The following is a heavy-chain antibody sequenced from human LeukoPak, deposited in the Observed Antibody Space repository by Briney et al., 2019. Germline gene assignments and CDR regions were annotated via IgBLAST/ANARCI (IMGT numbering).Heavy chain of an antibody. CDR2: IYYSGST. V-gene: IGHV4-39*07. Sequence: SETLSLTCSVSGDSISSSTDYWGWIRQPPGKGLEWIANIYYSGSTYYNPSLKSRVTISVDTSKNQFSLKLSSVTAADTAVYYCAREGLYYDSSGYLAYWGQGTLVTVSS. CDR1: GDSISSSTDY. J-gene: IGHJ4*02. CDR3: AREGLYYDSSGYLAY. D-gene: IGHD3-22*01.